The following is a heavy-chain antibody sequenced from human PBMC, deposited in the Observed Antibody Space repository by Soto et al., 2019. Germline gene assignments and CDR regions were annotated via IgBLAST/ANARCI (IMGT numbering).Heavy chain of an antibody. D-gene: IGHD3-16*01. Sequence: LSLTCTVSGGSISSYYWGWIRQPPGKGLEWIGSIYYSGGTYYNPSLKSRVTISVDTSKNQFSLKLSSVTAADTAVYYCARSYAGYDAFDIWGQGTMVTVSS. CDR2: IYYSGGT. V-gene: IGHV4-39*01. CDR1: GGSISSYY. J-gene: IGHJ3*02. CDR3: ARSYAGYDAFDI.